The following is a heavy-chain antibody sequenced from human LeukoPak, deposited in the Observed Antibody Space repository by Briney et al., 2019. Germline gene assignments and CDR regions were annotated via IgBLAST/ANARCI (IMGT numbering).Heavy chain of an antibody. V-gene: IGHV4-61*02. Sequence: SQTLSLTCTVSGGSISSGSYYWSWIRQPAGEGLEWIGRIYTSGSTNYNPSLWGRVTISVDTSKNQFSLKLSSVTAADTAVYYCARGAYCGGDCYSYPHDAFDIWGQGTMVTVSS. CDR2: IYTSGST. CDR1: GGSISSGSYY. D-gene: IGHD2-21*02. CDR3: ARGAYCGGDCYSYPHDAFDI. J-gene: IGHJ3*02.